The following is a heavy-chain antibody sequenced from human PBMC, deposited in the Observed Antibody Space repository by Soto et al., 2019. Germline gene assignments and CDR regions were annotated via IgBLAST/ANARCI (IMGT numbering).Heavy chain of an antibody. CDR1: GYTFTSYY. Sequence: ASVKVSCKASGYTFTSYYMHWVRQAPGQGLEWMGIINPSGGSTSYAQKFQGRVTMTRDTSTSTVYMELSSLRSEDTAVYYCARGKKVLRYFDRASAGFDPWGQGTLVTVSS. J-gene: IGHJ5*02. CDR3: ARGKKVLRYFDRASAGFDP. V-gene: IGHV1-46*01. CDR2: INPSGGST. D-gene: IGHD3-9*01.